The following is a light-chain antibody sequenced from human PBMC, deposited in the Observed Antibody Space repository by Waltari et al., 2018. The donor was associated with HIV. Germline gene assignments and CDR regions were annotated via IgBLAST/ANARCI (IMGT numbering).Light chain of an antibody. CDR1: SPHIGAGYD. Sequence: QSVLTQPPSVSGAPGQRVSISCTGSSPHIGAGYDLHWYQQLPGTAPKLLIYRNSNRPSGVPYRFSGSKSGTAASLAITGLQPEDEADYYCQSYDNSLSGLVFGGGTKLTVL. V-gene: IGLV1-40*01. CDR3: QSYDNSLSGLV. CDR2: RNS. J-gene: IGLJ3*02.